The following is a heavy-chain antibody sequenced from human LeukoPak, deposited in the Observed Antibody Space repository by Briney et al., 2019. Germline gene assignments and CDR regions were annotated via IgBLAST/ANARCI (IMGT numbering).Heavy chain of an antibody. CDR2: ISYDGSNK. V-gene: IGHV3-30*18. CDR1: GFSFSSYG. J-gene: IGHJ4*02. CDR3: AKGGYSSGWYLDY. D-gene: IGHD6-19*01. Sequence: GRSLRLSCAASGFSFSSYGMHWVRQAPGKGLERVAVISYDGSNKYFADSVKGRFTISRDNSKNTLYLQMNSLRAEDTAVYYCAKGGYSSGWYLDYWGQGTLVTVSS.